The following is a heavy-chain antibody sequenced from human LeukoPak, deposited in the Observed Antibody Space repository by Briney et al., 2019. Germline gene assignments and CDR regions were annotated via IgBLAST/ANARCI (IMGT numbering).Heavy chain of an antibody. CDR2: INWNGGST. D-gene: IGHD6-19*01. CDR3: AKDAWAGTFYYMDV. J-gene: IGHJ6*03. CDR1: GFTFDDYG. Sequence: GGSLRLSCAASGFTFDDYGMSWVRQAPGKGLEWVSGINWNGGSTGYADSVKGRFTISRDNAKNSLYLQMNSLRAEDTALYYCAKDAWAGTFYYMDVWGKGTTVTISS. V-gene: IGHV3-20*04.